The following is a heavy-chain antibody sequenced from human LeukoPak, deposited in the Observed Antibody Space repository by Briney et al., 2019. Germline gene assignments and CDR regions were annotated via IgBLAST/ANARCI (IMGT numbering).Heavy chain of an antibody. CDR3: AREGEDYDFWRAINWFDP. CDR1: GGSISSYY. CDR2: IYTSGST. D-gene: IGHD3-3*01. J-gene: IGHJ5*02. V-gene: IGHV4-4*07. Sequence: PSETLSLTCTVSGGSISSYYWSWIRQPAGKGLEWIGRIYTSGSTNYNPSLKSRVTMSVDTSKNQFSLKLSSVTAADTAVYYCAREGEDYDFWRAINWFDPWGQGTLVTVSS.